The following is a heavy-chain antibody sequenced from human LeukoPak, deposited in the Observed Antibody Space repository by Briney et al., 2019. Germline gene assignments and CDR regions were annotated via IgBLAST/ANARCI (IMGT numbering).Heavy chain of an antibody. Sequence: RASVKVSCKASGYTFTDYFLQWVRHAPGQGLEWMGWINPNSGGTSYAQKFQGRVTMTTDTSTSTAYMELRSLRSDDTAIYYCARDRIFGTSCFDPWGQGTLVTVSS. CDR3: ARDRIFGTSCFDP. D-gene: IGHD1-7*01. CDR2: INPNSGGT. V-gene: IGHV1-2*02. J-gene: IGHJ5*02. CDR1: GYTFTDYF.